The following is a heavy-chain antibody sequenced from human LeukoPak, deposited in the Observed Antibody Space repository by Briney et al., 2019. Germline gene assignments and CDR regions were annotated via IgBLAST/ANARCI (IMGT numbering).Heavy chain of an antibody. CDR2: INPNSGGT. V-gene: IGHV1-2*02. CDR1: GHTFAGYY. Sequence: ASVKVSCKASGHTFAGYYMHWVRQAPGQGLEWMGWINPNSGGTNYAQKFQGRVTMTRDKSVRTAYMELSRLTSDDTAVYYCARNIWFGESADAFDIWGQGTMVTVSS. CDR3: ARNIWFGESADAFDI. D-gene: IGHD3-10*01. J-gene: IGHJ3*02.